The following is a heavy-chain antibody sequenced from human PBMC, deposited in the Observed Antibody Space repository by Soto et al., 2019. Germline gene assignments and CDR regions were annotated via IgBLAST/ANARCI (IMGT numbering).Heavy chain of an antibody. Sequence: QVQLVESGGGVVQPGRSLRLSCAASGFTFSSYGMHWVRQAPGKGLEWVAVISYDGSNKYYADSVKGRFTISRDNSKNTLYLQMNSLRAEDTDVYCCAKGPDSSGWYYWGQGTLVTVSS. D-gene: IGHD6-19*01. V-gene: IGHV3-30*18. J-gene: IGHJ4*02. CDR1: GFTFSSYG. CDR2: ISYDGSNK. CDR3: AKGPDSSGWYY.